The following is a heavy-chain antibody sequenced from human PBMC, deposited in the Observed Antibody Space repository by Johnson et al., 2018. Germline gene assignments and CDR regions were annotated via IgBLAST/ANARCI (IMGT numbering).Heavy chain of an antibody. Sequence: EVQLLESGGGLVQPGGSLRLSCAASGFTFSSYAMSWVRQAPGKGLEWVSGISGSGGITYYADSVKGRFTISRDNSKNTLYLQMNSLRAEDTAVYYCAKESLRHTVYLNWGQGTLVTVSS. D-gene: IGHD5/OR15-5a*01. V-gene: IGHV3-23*01. CDR3: AKESLRHTVYLN. CDR2: ISGSGGIT. CDR1: GFTFSSYA. J-gene: IGHJ4*02.